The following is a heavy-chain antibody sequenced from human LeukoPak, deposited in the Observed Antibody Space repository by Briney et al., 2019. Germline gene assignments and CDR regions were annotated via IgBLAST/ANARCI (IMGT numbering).Heavy chain of an antibody. J-gene: IGHJ4*02. CDR1: GGSISSYY. D-gene: IGHD6-13*01. Sequence: SETLSLTCTVSGGSISSYYWSWIRQPPGKGLEWIGYIYHSGSTYYNPSLKSRVTISVDRSKNQFSLKLSSVTAADTAVYYCASRVAAAGTRGFDYWGQGTLVTVSS. CDR3: ASRVAAAGTRGFDY. V-gene: IGHV4-59*12. CDR2: IYHSGST.